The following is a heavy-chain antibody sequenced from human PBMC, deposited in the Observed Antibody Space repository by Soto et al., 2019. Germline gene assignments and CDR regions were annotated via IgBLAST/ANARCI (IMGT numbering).Heavy chain of an antibody. V-gene: IGHV4-39*01. Sequence: QLQLQESGPGLVKPSETLSLTCTVSGGSINSSSYYWGWIRQPPGKGLEWIGNIYYSGSTYYNPSLKGRVTISVDTSKNQFSLKLSSVTAADTAVYYCARRGGVGATTFDYWGQGTLVTVSS. CDR1: GGSINSSSYY. CDR3: ARRGGVGATTFDY. CDR2: IYYSGST. D-gene: IGHD1-26*01. J-gene: IGHJ4*02.